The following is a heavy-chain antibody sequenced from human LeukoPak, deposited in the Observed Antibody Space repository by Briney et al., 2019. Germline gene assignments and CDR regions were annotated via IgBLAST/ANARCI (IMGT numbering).Heavy chain of an antibody. V-gene: IGHV3-30-3*01. CDR3: ARGVVVVPAARHAFDI. CDR1: GFTFSSYA. Sequence: PGGSLSLSCAASGFTFSSYAMHWVRQAPGKGLEWVAVISYDGSNKYYADSVKGRFTISRDNSKNTLYLQMNSLRAEDTAVYYCARGVVVVPAARHAFDIWGQGTMVTVSS. CDR2: ISYDGSNK. J-gene: IGHJ3*02. D-gene: IGHD2-2*01.